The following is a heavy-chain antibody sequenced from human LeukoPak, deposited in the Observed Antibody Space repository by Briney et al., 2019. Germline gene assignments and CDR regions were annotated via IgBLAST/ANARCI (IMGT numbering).Heavy chain of an antibody. CDR3: ARDYLVGCTDTICYPIDY. Sequence: GGSLRLSCAASGFTFGNHAMHWVRQAPGMGLEWLTVISYEASNKYYADSVKGRFTISRDNPKNMLYLQMNSLRAEDTAVYYCARDYLVGCTDTICYPIDYWGQGTLVTVSS. CDR2: ISYEASNK. CDR1: GFTFGNHA. V-gene: IGHV3-30*01. J-gene: IGHJ4*02. D-gene: IGHD2-8*02.